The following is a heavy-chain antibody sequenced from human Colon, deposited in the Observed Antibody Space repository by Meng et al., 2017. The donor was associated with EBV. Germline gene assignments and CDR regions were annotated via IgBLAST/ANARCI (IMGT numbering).Heavy chain of an antibody. D-gene: IGHD3-10*01. CDR3: ASSDYYGSGSYYP. Sequence: QVQLKESGPGLVKPSGTLSLTCAGSGGSISSNNWWSWVRQPPGKGLEWIGEIFHSGSTKHNPSLKSRVTMSMDKSKNQFSLRLSSVTAADTAVYYCASSDYYGSGSYYPWGQGTLVTVSS. V-gene: IGHV4-4*02. CDR2: IFHSGST. J-gene: IGHJ5*02. CDR1: GGSISSNNW.